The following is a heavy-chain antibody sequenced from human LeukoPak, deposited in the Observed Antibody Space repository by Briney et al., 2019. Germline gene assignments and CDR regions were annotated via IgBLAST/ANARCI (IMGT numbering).Heavy chain of an antibody. Sequence: GGSLRLSCTASGFTFGDYAMSWFRQAPGKGLEWVGFIRSKAYGGTTEYAASVKGRFTISRDDSKSIAYLQMNSLKTEDTAVYYCTRSREYYDFWSGYYRWGQGTLVTVSS. D-gene: IGHD3-3*01. V-gene: IGHV3-49*03. CDR1: GFTFGDYA. J-gene: IGHJ4*02. CDR2: IRSKAYGGTT. CDR3: TRSREYYDFWSGYYR.